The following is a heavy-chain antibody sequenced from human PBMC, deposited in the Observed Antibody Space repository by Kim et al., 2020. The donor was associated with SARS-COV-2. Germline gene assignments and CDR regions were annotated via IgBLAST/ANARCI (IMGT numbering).Heavy chain of an antibody. CDR1: GFTFSSYS. V-gene: IGHV3-21*04. J-gene: IGHJ5*02. Sequence: GGSLRLSCAASGFTFSSYSMNWVRQAPGKGLEWVSSISSSSSYIYYADSVKGRFTISRDNAKNSLYLQMNSLRAEDTAVYYCARDLVSAAVAYNWFDPWGQGTLVTVSS. CDR2: ISSSSSYI. D-gene: IGHD6-13*01. CDR3: ARDLVSAAVAYNWFDP.